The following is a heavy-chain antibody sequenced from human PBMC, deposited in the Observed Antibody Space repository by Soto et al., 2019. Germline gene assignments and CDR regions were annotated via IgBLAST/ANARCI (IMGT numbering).Heavy chain of an antibody. CDR2: IWYDGSNK. CDR3: ARDQRGSYDFWSGSRIEDYYYYGMDV. J-gene: IGHJ6*02. Sequence: GGSLRLSCAASGFTFSSYGMHWVRQAPGKGLEWVAVIWYDGSNKYYADSVKGRFTISRDNSKNTLYLQMNSLRAEDTAVYYCARDQRGSYDFWSGSRIEDYYYYGMDVWGQGTTVTVSS. D-gene: IGHD3-3*01. CDR1: GFTFSSYG. V-gene: IGHV3-33*01.